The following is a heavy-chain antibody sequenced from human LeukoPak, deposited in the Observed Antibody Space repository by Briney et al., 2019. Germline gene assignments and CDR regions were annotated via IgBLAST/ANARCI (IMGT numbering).Heavy chain of an antibody. CDR3: AKAGVRYFDSSGLYAFDF. D-gene: IGHD3-22*01. CDR2: IYYSGST. J-gene: IGHJ3*01. Sequence: PAETLSLTCAVSGGSISSTSYYWAWIRQPPGKGLEWIVTIYYSGSTYPNPSLKSRVTMSVDTSRNQFSLKLSSVDAADTAVYYCAKAGVRYFDSSGLYAFDFWGQGTTVTVSS. CDR1: GGSISSTSYY. V-gene: IGHV4-39*01.